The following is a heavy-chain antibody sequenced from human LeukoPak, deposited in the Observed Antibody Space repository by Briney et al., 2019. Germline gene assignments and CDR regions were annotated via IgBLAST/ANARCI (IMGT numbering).Heavy chain of an antibody. J-gene: IGHJ4*02. CDR2: IKQDGSEK. V-gene: IGHV3-7*01. Sequence: GGSLRLSCAASGFTFSIYSMSWVRQAPGKGLEWVANIKQDGSEKYYADSVKGRFTISRDNSKNTLYLQMNSLRAEDTAVYYCARDSSIAARPSYYFDYWGRGTLVTVSS. CDR1: GFTFSIYS. CDR3: ARDSSIAARPSYYFDY. D-gene: IGHD6-6*01.